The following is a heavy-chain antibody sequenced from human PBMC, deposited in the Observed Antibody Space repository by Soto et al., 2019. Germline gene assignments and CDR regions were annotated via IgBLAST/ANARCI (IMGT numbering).Heavy chain of an antibody. V-gene: IGHV4-31*01. CDR1: GGSISSGGYY. Sequence: QVQLQESGPGLVKPSQTLSLTCTVSGGSISSGGYYWSWIRQHPGKGLEWIGYIYYSGSTYYNPSLKSLVTISVDTSKNQFSLKLSSVTAADTAVYYCARDNSYSAGGTMGYYYGMDVWGQGTTVTVSS. J-gene: IGHJ6*02. CDR2: IYYSGST. CDR3: ARDNSYSAGGTMGYYYGMDV. D-gene: IGHD1-1*01.